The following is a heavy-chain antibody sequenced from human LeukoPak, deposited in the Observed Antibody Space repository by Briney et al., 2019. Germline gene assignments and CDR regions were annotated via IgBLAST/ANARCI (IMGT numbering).Heavy chain of an antibody. V-gene: IGHV4-59*01. Sequence: SETLSLTCTVSGVSISDYYWSWVRQPPGKGLEWIGYIYYTGSTDYNPSLKSRVTMSVDTSKNQFSLNLRSVTATDTAVYYCARRTYYDTLTGYNYWYFDLWGRGALVTVSS. CDR3: ARRTYYDTLTGYNYWYFDL. CDR1: GVSISDYY. D-gene: IGHD3-9*01. CDR2: IYYTGST. J-gene: IGHJ2*01.